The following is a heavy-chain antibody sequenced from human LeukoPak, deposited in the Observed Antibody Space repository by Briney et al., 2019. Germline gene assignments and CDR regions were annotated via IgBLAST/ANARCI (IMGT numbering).Heavy chain of an antibody. V-gene: IGHV4-38-2*01. D-gene: IGHD2-2*01. CDR2: IYHSGST. CDR3: ARLRRSSTSCRD. Sequence: SETLSLTCAVSGYSISSGYYWGWIRQPPGKGLEWIGSIYHSGSTYYNPSLKSRVTISVDTSKNQFSLKLSSVTAADTAVYYCARLRRSSTSCRDWGQGTLVTVSS. J-gene: IGHJ4*02. CDR1: GYSISSGYY.